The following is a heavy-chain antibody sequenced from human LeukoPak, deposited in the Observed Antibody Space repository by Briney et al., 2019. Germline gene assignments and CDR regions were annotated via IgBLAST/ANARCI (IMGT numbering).Heavy chain of an antibody. Sequence: GGSLRLSCAASGFAFSDYYMSWIRQAPGKGLEWVSYISGSGSTVYYAASVRGRFTISRDNAKSSLFLQMNSLRAEDTAVYYCARDRGNSDPGDWFDSWGQGTLVTVSS. V-gene: IGHV3-11*01. CDR2: ISGSGSTV. D-gene: IGHD4-23*01. J-gene: IGHJ5*01. CDR3: ARDRGNSDPGDWFDS. CDR1: GFAFSDYY.